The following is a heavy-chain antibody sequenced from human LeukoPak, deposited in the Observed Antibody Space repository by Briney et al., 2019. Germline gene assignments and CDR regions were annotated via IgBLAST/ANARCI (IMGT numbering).Heavy chain of an antibody. CDR3: AKGRDYDFWRNRYYFDY. CDR2: IYSGGST. J-gene: IGHJ4*02. Sequence: PGGSLRLSCAASGFTVSSNYMSWVRQAPGKGLEWVSVIYSGGSTYYADSVKGRFTISRDNSKNTLYLQMNSLRAEDTAVYYCAKGRDYDFWRNRYYFDYWGQGTLVTVSS. V-gene: IGHV3-53*01. D-gene: IGHD3-3*01. CDR1: GFTVSSNY.